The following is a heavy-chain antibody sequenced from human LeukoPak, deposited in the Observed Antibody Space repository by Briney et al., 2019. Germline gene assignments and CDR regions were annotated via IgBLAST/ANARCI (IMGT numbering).Heavy chain of an antibody. J-gene: IGHJ4*02. CDR3: ARGFGPAALDY. CDR2: IYSGGST. V-gene: IGHV3-66*01. Sequence: PGGSLRLSCAASGFTVSSNYMSWVRRAPGKGLEWVSVIYSGGSTYYADSVKGRFTISRDNSKNTLYLQMNSLRAEDTAVYYCARGFGPAALDYWGQGTLVTVSS. D-gene: IGHD2-2*01. CDR1: GFTVSSNY.